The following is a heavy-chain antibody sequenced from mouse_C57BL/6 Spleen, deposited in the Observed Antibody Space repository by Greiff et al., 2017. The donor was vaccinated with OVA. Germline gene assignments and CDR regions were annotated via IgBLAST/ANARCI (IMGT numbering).Heavy chain of an antibody. CDR2: LDPSVSYT. CDR3: ARRGSYYYGSSLDY. D-gene: IGHD1-1*01. Sequence: QVQLQQPGAELVKPGASVKLSCKASGSTFPSYWLQWLKQRPGQGLEWIGELDPSVSYTNYNQKFKGKATWTVDTSSSTAYMQLSSLTSEDSAVYYCARRGSYYYGSSLDYWGQGTTLTVSS. CDR1: GSTFPSYW. V-gene: IGHV1-50*01. J-gene: IGHJ2*01.